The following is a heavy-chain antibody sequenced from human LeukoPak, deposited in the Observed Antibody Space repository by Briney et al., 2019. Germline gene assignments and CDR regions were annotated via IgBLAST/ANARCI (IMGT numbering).Heavy chain of an antibody. Sequence: GGSLRLSCAASGFTFSSYGMHWVRQAPGKGLEWVAVISYDGSNKYYADSVKGRFTISRDNSKSTLYLQMNSLRAEDTAVYYCAKDHVRFPPYQLLSHWGQGTLVTVSS. CDR1: GFTFSSYG. CDR2: ISYDGSNK. D-gene: IGHD2-2*01. CDR3: AKDHVRFPPYQLLSH. J-gene: IGHJ4*02. V-gene: IGHV3-30*18.